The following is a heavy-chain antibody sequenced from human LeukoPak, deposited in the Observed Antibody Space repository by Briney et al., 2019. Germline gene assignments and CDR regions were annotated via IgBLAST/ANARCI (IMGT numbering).Heavy chain of an antibody. CDR1: GYTFTGYY. CDR2: INPNTGGT. CDR3: GRGNKSFDP. Sequence: ASVTVSCTASGYTFTGYYVHWVRQAPGQGLEWMGWINPNTGGTNYAQKFQGRVTITKETSTNAAYMELNKLTSDDTAVYYCGRGNKSFDPWGQGTLVTVSS. V-gene: IGHV1-2*02. J-gene: IGHJ5*02.